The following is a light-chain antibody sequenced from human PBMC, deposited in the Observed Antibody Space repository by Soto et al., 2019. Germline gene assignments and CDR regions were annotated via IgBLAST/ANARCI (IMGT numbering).Light chain of an antibody. CDR2: GAS. CDR3: QQYQNWPFT. CDR1: QNVTNN. J-gene: IGKJ3*01. V-gene: IGKV3-15*01. Sequence: EIMMTQSPATLSGSPGERASLSCRASQNVTNNLAWYQQKPGQPPRLLIYGASTRAIGLSARFSGSGSGTEFTLSIGSLQSEDFAVYFCQQYQNWPFTFGPGTKVDIK.